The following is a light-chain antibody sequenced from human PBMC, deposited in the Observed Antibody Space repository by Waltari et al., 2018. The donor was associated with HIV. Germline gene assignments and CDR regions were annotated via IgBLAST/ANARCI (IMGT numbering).Light chain of an antibody. J-gene: IGLJ2*01. CDR1: TGAVPSGHY. CDR2: DTT. Sequence: QAVVTQEPSLTVSPGGTVTLTCGSSTGAVPSGHYPYWFQQKPGKAPRTLIYDTTNKHSWTPARFSGSLLGGKAALTLSGAQPEDEADYYCLLSYSGARLVVFGGGTKLTVL. CDR3: LLSYSGARLVV. V-gene: IGLV7-46*01.